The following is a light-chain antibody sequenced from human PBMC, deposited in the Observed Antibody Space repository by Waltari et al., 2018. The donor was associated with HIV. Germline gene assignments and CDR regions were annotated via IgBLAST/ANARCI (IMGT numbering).Light chain of an antibody. CDR1: ELANQY. V-gene: IGLV3-25*03. J-gene: IGLJ2*01. CDR3: QSAGSSGTSVI. Sequence: SSDLTQARSVSVSPGQTASITCSGHELANQYVHWYREKAGQAPVLVIHRDNERPVGIPERISGSKSGILATLTISGVLAEDEADYFCQSAGSSGTSVIFGGGTTLTVL. CDR2: RDN.